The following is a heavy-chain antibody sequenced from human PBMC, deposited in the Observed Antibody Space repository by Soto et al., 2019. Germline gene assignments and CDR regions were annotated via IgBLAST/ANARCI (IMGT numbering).Heavy chain of an antibody. CDR2: FDPEDGET. CDR3: ATVAPPNRLTMMDENWFDP. CDR1: GYTLTELS. J-gene: IGHJ5*02. Sequence: ASVKVSCKVSGYTLTELSMHWVRQAPGKGLEWMGGFDPEDGETIYAQKFQGRVTMTEDTSTDTAYMELSSLRSEDTAVYYCATVAPPNRLTMMDENWFDPWGQGTLVTVS. V-gene: IGHV1-24*01. D-gene: IGHD3-22*01.